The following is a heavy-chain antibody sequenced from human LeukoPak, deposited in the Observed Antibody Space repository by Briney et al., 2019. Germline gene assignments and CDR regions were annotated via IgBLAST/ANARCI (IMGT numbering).Heavy chain of an antibody. CDR2: INPSGGST. V-gene: IGHV1-46*01. CDR3: ATDPELRHAFDI. D-gene: IGHD1-7*01. CDR1: GYTFTSYY. Sequence: ASVKVSCKASGYTFTSYYMHWVRQAPGQGLEWMGIINPSGGSTSYAQKFQGRVTMTEDTSTDTAYMELSSLRSEDTAVYYCATDPELRHAFDIWGQGTMVTVSS. J-gene: IGHJ3*02.